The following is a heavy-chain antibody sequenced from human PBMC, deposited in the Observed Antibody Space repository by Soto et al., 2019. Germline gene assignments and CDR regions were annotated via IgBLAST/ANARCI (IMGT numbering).Heavy chain of an antibody. V-gene: IGHV4-39*01. D-gene: IGHD3-3*01. CDR1: GGSISSTSYY. CDR2: IYYNGFT. CDR3: ARQADFWSDEGWFDP. J-gene: IGHJ5*02. Sequence: QLQLQESGPGLVKPSETLSLTCTVSGGSISSTSYYWGWIGQPPGKGLEWIASIYYNGFTYYNPSLKSRVTKSVDTSKNQFSLKLSSVTAADTAVYYCARQADFWSDEGWFDPWGQGTLVTVSS.